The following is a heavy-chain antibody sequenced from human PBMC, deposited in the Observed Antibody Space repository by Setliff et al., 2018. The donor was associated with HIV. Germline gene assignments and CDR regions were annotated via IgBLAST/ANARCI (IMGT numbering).Heavy chain of an antibody. Sequence: PSETLSLTCAVYGGSFSDYYWTWIRQPPGKGLEWIGEITHSGRTNFRPSLRSRVTMSRETSKNQFSLKLSSVTAADTAVYYCARATATYWYSIPRDYIYHMDVWGEGTTVTVSS. CDR1: GGSFSDYY. CDR3: ARATATYWYSIPRDYIYHMDV. D-gene: IGHD2-8*02. V-gene: IGHV4-34*01. J-gene: IGHJ6*03. CDR2: ITHSGRT.